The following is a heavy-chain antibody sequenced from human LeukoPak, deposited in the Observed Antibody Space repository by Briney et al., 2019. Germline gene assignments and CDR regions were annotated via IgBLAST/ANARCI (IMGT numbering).Heavy chain of an antibody. V-gene: IGHV3-7*03. CDR3: ARARGPTGYSYYFDY. J-gene: IGHJ4*02. CDR2: IKSDGSEK. Sequence: GGSLRLSCAASGFTFSIYWMNWVRQAPGKGLEWVANIKSDGSEKSYVDSVKGRFTISRDNAKNSLYLQMNSLRAEDTALYYCARARGPTGYSYYFDYWGQGTLVTVSS. CDR1: GFTFSIYW. D-gene: IGHD3-9*01.